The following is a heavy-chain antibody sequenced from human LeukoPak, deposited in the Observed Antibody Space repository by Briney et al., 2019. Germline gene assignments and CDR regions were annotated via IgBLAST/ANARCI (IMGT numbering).Heavy chain of an antibody. CDR3: ARDNYAGANWFDP. J-gene: IGHJ5*02. D-gene: IGHD1-7*01. CDR1: GDSLTELS. CDR2: FDPEDGEA. V-gene: IGHV1-24*01. Sequence: ASVKVSCKVSGDSLTELSTHWVRQAPGKGLEWMGGFDPEDGEAIYAQKFQGRVTMTEDTSTDTAYMEMNSLRSEDTAVYYCARDNYAGANWFDPWGQGTLVTVSS.